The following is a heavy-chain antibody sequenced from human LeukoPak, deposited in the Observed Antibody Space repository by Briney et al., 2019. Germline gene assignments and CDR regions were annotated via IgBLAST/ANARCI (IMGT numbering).Heavy chain of an antibody. CDR1: EFSVGSNY. CDR2: ISSTSDYK. V-gene: IGHV3-21*01. CDR3: VRSITAADC. D-gene: IGHD2-21*02. J-gene: IGHJ4*02. Sequence: PGGSLRLSCAASEFSVGSNYMTWVRQAPGKGLEWVSSISSTSDYKYYADSVKGRFTISRDNAKNSLFLQMNSLRAEDTAVYFCVRSITAADCWGQGTLVTVSS.